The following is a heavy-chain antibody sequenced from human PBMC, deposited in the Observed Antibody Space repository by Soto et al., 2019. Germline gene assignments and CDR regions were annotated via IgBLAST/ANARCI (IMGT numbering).Heavy chain of an antibody. D-gene: IGHD1-1*01. CDR2: VFHTGSAY. Sequence: SETLSLTCTVSGGSISSGDYYWSWIRQPPGKGLQWIGYVFHTGSAYYYNPSLKSRVTIPVDTSKNQFSLRLTSVTAADTAVYYCARDSVQFGPAFDYWGQGTLVTVSS. J-gene: IGHJ4*02. V-gene: IGHV4-30-4*01. CDR3: ARDSVQFGPAFDY. CDR1: GGSISSGDYY.